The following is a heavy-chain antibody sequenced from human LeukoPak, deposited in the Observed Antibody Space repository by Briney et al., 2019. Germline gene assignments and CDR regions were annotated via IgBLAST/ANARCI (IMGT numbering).Heavy chain of an antibody. CDR2: IDKKDKGYATAT. D-gene: IGHD2-15*01. J-gene: IGHJ5*02. V-gene: IGHV3-73*01. Sequence: GGSLRLSWAAAGLTISVLALDRGRQSSGKGLEWVGQIDKKDKGYATATAYAASVKGRFTISRDDSINTAYMQMKSLKTEETALCSEPRQSHSYNCLDLWGQGTLVTVSS. CDR1: GLTISVLA. CDR3: PRQSHSYNCLDL.